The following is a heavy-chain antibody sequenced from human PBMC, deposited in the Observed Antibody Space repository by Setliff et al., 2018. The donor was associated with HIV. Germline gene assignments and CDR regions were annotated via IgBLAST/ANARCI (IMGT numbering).Heavy chain of an antibody. CDR3: AIGDEYPGVFQS. D-gene: IGHD2-2*01. J-gene: IGHJ5*02. V-gene: IGHV4-4*09. CDR2: IYTSGTT. Sequence: KSSETLSLTCAVSSASISNYHWRWIRQTPGKGLEWIGSIYTSGTTNYNPSLEGRITTSVDLSKNHFSLNLHSVTAADTPVYCCAIGDEYPGVFQSWGQGKVVTVSS. CDR1: SASISNYH.